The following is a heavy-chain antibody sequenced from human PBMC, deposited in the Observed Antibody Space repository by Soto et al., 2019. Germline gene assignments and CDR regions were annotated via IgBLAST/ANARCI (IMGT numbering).Heavy chain of an antibody. J-gene: IGHJ2*01. CDR2: IYYVGST. V-gene: IGHV4-39*01. CDR1: NGSISSRYY. D-gene: IGHD5-18*01. Sequence: LQLQESGPGLVKPSETLSLTCTVSNGSISSRYYWGWLRQTPGKGLEWIASIYYVGSTYYSPSLESRVTISVDTSNNQFSLRLNSVTDADTAVYYCARTAMATHWYFDLWGRGTLVT. CDR3: ARTAMATHWYFDL.